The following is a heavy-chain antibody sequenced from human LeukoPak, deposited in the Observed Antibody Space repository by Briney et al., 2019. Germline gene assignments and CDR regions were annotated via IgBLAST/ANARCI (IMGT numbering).Heavy chain of an antibody. D-gene: IGHD4-17*01. Sequence: ASVKVSCKASGYTFTSYDINWVRQATGQGLEWMGWMNPNSGNTGYAQKFQGRVTMNRNTSISTAYMELSSLRSEDTAVYYCARNYGDYFAFDIWGQGTMVTVSS. CDR1: GYTFTSYD. CDR3: ARNYGDYFAFDI. V-gene: IGHV1-8*01. CDR2: MNPNSGNT. J-gene: IGHJ3*02.